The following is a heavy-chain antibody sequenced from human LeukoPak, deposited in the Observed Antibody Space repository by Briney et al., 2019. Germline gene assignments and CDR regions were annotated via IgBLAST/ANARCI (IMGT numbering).Heavy chain of an antibody. J-gene: IGHJ3*02. CDR1: GASISSGGYY. D-gene: IGHD2-21*01. CDR2: IYNSEST. Sequence: SQTLSLTCTVSGASISSGGYYWSWIRQPPGKGLEWIGYIYNSESTYYNPSLKSRVTISVDTSKNQFSLKLSSLTAADTAVYYCAVSADIIPDALDIGGQATIVTVSS. CDR3: AVSADIIPDALDI. V-gene: IGHV4-31*03.